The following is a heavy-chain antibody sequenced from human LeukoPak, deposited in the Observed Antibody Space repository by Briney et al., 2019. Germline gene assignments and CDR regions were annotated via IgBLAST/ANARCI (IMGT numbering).Heavy chain of an antibody. CDR1: GFTFSGYG. Sequence: PGRSLRPSCAASGFTFSGYGMHWVRQAPGKGLEWVTGIAFDGSRKHYADSVKGRFTISRDNSRNTMDLQMNSLRVEDTAVYHCTRYDSSRFDPWGQGTLVIVSS. J-gene: IGHJ5*02. CDR3: TRYDSSRFDP. D-gene: IGHD3-3*01. CDR2: IAFDGSRK. V-gene: IGHV3-30*03.